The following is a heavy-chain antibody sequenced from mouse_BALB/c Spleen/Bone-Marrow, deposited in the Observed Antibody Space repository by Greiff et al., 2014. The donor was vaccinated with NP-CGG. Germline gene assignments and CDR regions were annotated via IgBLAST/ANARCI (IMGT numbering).Heavy chain of an antibody. CDR2: IYPGNGDT. Sequence: DVKLVESGTVLARPGAAVKMSCKASGYTFSNYWMHWVKQRPGQGLEWIGTIYPGNGDTTYNQKFKGKTKLTAVTSTSTAYMELSSLTNEDAAVYCCTTLARSDLDYWGQGTTLTVSS. J-gene: IGHJ2*01. CDR3: TTLARSDLDY. CDR1: GYTFSNYW. V-gene: IGHV1-5*01. D-gene: IGHD3-1*01.